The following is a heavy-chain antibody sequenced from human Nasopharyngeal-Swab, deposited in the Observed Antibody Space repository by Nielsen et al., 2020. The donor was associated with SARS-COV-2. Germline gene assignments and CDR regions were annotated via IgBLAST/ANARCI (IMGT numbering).Heavy chain of an antibody. Sequence: SVKVSCKASGFTFTSSAVQWVRQARGQRLEWIGWFVVGSGSTNFAQKFQERVIITRDMSTSTAYMELNSLSSEDTAVYYCAATLVAGGKGDNYYYGMDVWGQGTTVTVSS. V-gene: IGHV1-58*01. CDR2: FVVGSGST. CDR3: AATLVAGGKGDNYYYGMDV. J-gene: IGHJ6*02. CDR1: GFTFTSSA. D-gene: IGHD6-19*01.